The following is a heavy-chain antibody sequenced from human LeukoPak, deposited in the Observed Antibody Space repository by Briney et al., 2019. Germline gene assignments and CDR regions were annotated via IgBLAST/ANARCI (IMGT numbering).Heavy chain of an antibody. CDR2: IIPILGIA. J-gene: IGHJ5*02. V-gene: IGHV1-69*02. CDR1: GGTFSSYT. CDR3: ARGLCSSTSCYLSWFDP. D-gene: IGHD2-2*01. Sequence: SVKASCKASGGTFSSYTISWVRQAPGQGLEWMGRIIPILGIANYAQKFQGRVTITADKSTSTAYMELSSLRSEDTAVYYCARGLCSSTSCYLSWFDPWGQGTLVTVSS.